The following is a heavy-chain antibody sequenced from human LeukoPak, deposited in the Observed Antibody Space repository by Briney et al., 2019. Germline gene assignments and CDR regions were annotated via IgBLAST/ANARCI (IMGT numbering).Heavy chain of an antibody. D-gene: IGHD6-13*01. V-gene: IGHV4-30-4*08. CDR3: ARVYSSSWRHYYYYYMDV. J-gene: IGHJ6*03. CDR1: GGSISSGDYY. Sequence: SQTLSLTCTVSGGSISSGDYYWSWIRQPPGKGLEWIGYIYYSGSTYYNPSLKSRVTISVDTSKNQFSLKLSSVTAADTAVYYCARVYSSSWRHYYYYYMDVWGKGTTVTVSS. CDR2: IYYSGST.